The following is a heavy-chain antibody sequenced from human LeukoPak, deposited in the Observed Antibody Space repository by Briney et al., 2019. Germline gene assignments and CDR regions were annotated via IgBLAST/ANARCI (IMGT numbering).Heavy chain of an antibody. CDR1: GFTFSSYA. CDR2: ISGSGGST. V-gene: IGHV3-23*01. Sequence: GGSLRLSCAASGFTFSSYAMSWVRQAPGKGLEWVSAISGSGGSTYYADSVKGQFTISRDNSKNTLYLQMNSLRAEDTAVYYCAKDLSNYYDAHESAGDYWGQGTLVTVSS. D-gene: IGHD3-22*01. CDR3: AKDLSNYYDAHESAGDY. J-gene: IGHJ4*02.